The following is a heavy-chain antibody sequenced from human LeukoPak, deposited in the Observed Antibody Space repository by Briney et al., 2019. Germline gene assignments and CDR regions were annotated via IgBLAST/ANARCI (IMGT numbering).Heavy chain of an antibody. CDR1: GGSISSGSYY. D-gene: IGHD3-10*01. V-gene: IGHV4-61*02. Sequence: SQTLSLTCTVSGGSISSGSYYWSWIRQPAGKGLEWIGRIYTSGSTNYNPSLKSRVTISVDTSKNQFPLKLSSMTAADTAVYYCARGSFARGVIPTDYWGQGTLVTVSS. CDR2: IYTSGST. J-gene: IGHJ4*02. CDR3: ARGSFARGVIPTDY.